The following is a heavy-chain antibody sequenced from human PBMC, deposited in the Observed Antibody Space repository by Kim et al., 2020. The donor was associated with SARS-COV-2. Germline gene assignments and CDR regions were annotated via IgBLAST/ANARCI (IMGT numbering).Heavy chain of an antibody. Sequence: STYYANSVNGLVTISRDNSKNTLYLQMNILRAENTAVYYCAKDVKAVGTYWGQGTLVTVSS. J-gene: IGHJ1*01. CDR2: ST. D-gene: IGHD6-19*01. CDR3: AKDVKAVGTY. V-gene: IGHV3-23*01.